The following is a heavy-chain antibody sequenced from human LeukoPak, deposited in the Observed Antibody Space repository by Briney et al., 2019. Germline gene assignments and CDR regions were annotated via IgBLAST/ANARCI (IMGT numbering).Heavy chain of an antibody. V-gene: IGHV4-4*07. CDR2: IYTSGST. CDR1: GGSISSYY. D-gene: IGHD5-12*01. J-gene: IGHJ4*02. Sequence: SETLSLTCTVSGGSISSYYWSRIRQPAGKGLEWIGRIYTSGSTNYNPSLKSRVTMSVGTSKNQFSLKLSSVTAADTAVYYCARVRVLSGYALDYWGQGTLVTVSS. CDR3: ARVRVLSGYALDY.